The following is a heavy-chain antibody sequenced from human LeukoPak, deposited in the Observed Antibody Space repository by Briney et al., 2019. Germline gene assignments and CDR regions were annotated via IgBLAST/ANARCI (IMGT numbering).Heavy chain of an antibody. V-gene: IGHV1-18*01. J-gene: IGHJ4*02. Sequence: ASVRVSCKASGYTFSSYGIIWVRQAPGQGLQWMGWVSPFNGKTDYAPKLQGRVTITTDTSTTTAYMELRSLTSDDTAVYYCARRGGSYSHSDFWGQGTLVTVSS. D-gene: IGHD1-26*01. CDR3: ARRGGSYSHSDF. CDR1: GYTFSSYG. CDR2: VSPFNGKT.